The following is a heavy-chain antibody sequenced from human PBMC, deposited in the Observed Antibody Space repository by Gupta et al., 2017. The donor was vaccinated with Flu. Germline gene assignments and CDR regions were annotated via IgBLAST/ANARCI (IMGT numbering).Heavy chain of an antibody. Sequence: YSMNWVRQATGKGGEWVSSIRSSSSYIYYADSVKGRVTISRDNAKNSLYLKMNSLRAEDTAVYYGARDRRVEAAGRGGLGYWGQGTLGTVSS. V-gene: IGHV3-21*01. D-gene: IGHD6-13*01. J-gene: IGHJ4*02. CDR1: YS. CDR3: ARDRRVEAAGRGGLGY. CDR2: IRSSSSYI.